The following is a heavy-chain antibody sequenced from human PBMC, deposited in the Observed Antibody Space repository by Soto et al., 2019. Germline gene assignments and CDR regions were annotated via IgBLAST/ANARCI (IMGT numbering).Heavy chain of an antibody. Sequence: EVQLVESGGGLVQPGGSLRLSCAASGFTFSSYWMSWVRQAPGKGLEWVANIKQDGSEKYYVDYVKGRFTISRDNAKNSLYLQMNSLRAEDTAVYYCARDNDCSGGSCSYSSDYWGQGTLVTVSS. CDR3: ARDNDCSGGSCSYSSDY. V-gene: IGHV3-7*01. CDR1: GFTFSSYW. CDR2: IKQDGSEK. D-gene: IGHD2-15*01. J-gene: IGHJ4*02.